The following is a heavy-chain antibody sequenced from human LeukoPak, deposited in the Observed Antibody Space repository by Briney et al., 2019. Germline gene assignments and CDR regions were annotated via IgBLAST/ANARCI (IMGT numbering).Heavy chain of an antibody. CDR2: IIPIFGTA. Sequence: AASVKVSCKASGGTFSSYAISWVRQAPGQGLEWMGGIIPIFGTANYAQKFQGRVTITADESTCTAYMELSSLRSEDTAVYYCARLYCSSTSCLWGQGTLVTVSS. V-gene: IGHV1-69*13. D-gene: IGHD2-2*01. CDR3: ARLYCSSTSCL. CDR1: GGTFSSYA. J-gene: IGHJ4*02.